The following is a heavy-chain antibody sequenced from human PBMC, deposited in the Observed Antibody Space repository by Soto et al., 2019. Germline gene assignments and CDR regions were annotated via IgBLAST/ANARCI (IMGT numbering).Heavy chain of an antibody. CDR2: IIPIFQTT. Sequence: QVQLVQSGPEVKKPGSSVKVSCKASGGAFTNYRISWVRQAPGQGLEWMGGIIPIFQTTNYAQKFQGRVTITVDESTTIAYMELTSLRSDDTAVYFCASVVGNWHPFDPWGQGTLVTVSS. V-gene: IGHV1-69*12. D-gene: IGHD1-1*01. CDR1: GGAFTNYR. CDR3: ASVVGNWHPFDP. J-gene: IGHJ5*02.